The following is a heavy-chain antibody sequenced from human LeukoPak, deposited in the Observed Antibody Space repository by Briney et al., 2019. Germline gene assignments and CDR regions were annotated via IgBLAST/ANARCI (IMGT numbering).Heavy chain of an antibody. J-gene: IGHJ3*02. CDR1: GFTFSSYA. Sequence: HPGGSLRLSCAASGFTFSSYAMSWVRQAPGKGLEWVSAISGSGGSTYYADSVKGRFTISRDNAKNSLYLQMNSLRAEDTALYYCAKDGSPTSARGDAFDIWGQGTMVTVSS. V-gene: IGHV3-23*01. CDR2: ISGSGGST. CDR3: AKDGSPTSARGDAFDI. D-gene: IGHD1-1*01.